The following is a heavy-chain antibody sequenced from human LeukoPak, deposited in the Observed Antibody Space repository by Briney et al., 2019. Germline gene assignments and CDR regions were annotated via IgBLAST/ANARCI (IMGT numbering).Heavy chain of an antibody. V-gene: IGHV3-74*01. Sequence: PGGSLRLSCAASGFTFSSYWMHWVRQAPGKGLVWVSRISSDGNITSYADSVKGQFTISRDDAKNTLYLQVNSLRAEDTAVYYCARQVVAAPRVFDYWGQGTLVTVSS. CDR1: GFTFSSYW. CDR3: ARQVVAAPRVFDY. J-gene: IGHJ4*02. CDR2: ISSDGNIT. D-gene: IGHD3-22*01.